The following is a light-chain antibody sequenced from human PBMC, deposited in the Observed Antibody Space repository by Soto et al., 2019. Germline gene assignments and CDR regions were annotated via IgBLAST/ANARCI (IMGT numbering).Light chain of an antibody. V-gene: IGKV3-11*01. Sequence: EIVLTQSPATLSLSPGEIATLSCRASQSVSSYVAWHQQKPGQAPRLLIYDASNRATGIPARFSGSGSGTDFTLTISSLAPEEFAVEYCQQRSSWSRTCGQGTKLEIK. CDR1: QSVSSY. J-gene: IGKJ2*01. CDR3: QQRSSWSRT. CDR2: DAS.